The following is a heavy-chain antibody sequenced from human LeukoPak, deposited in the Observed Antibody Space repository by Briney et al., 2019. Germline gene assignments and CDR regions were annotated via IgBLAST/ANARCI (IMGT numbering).Heavy chain of an antibody. V-gene: IGHV4-39*07. J-gene: IGHJ4*02. CDR1: GGSISSGGYY. D-gene: IGHD1-26*01. Sequence: SETLSLTCTVSGGSISSGGYYWSWIRQPPGKGLEWIGEINHSGSTNYNPSLKSRVTISVDTSKNQFSLKLSSVTAADTAVYYCAREPSGSLSFDYWGQGTLVTVSS. CDR2: INHSGST. CDR3: AREPSGSLSFDY.